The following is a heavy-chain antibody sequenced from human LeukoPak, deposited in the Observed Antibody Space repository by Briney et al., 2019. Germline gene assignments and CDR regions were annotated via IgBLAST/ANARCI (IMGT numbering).Heavy chain of an antibody. V-gene: IGHV1-18*01. J-gene: IGHJ4*02. D-gene: IGHD2-2*02. CDR2: ISAYNGNT. Sequence: GASVKVSCKASGYTFTSYGISWVRQAPGQGLEWMGWISAYNGNTDYAQKLQGRVTMTTDTSTSTAYMELRSLRSDDTAVYYCARAEVVVPAAINDYWGQGTLVTVSS. CDR3: ARAEVVVPAAINDY. CDR1: GYTFTSYG.